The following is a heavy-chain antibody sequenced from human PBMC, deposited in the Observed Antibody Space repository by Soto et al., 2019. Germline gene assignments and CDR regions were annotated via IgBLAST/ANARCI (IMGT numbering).Heavy chain of an antibody. CDR2: INPNSGGT. D-gene: IGHD3-16*02. CDR3: ARERVMITFGGVIVRFGVDV. V-gene: IGHV1-2*04. J-gene: IGHJ6*02. CDR1: GYTFTGYY. Sequence: ASVKVSCKASGYTFTGYYMHWVRQAPGQGLEWMGWINPNSGGTNYAQKFQGWVTMTRDTSISTAYMELSRLRSDDTAVYYCARERVMITFGGVIVRFGVDVWGRGTTVTVSS.